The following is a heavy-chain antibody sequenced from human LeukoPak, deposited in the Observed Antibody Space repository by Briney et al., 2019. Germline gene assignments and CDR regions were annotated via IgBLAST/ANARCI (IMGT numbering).Heavy chain of an antibody. J-gene: IGHJ6*02. CDR1: GGSISSSNW. CDR2: IYYSGST. V-gene: IGHV4-4*02. CDR3: ARQPGYSSSAASFYYYYGMDV. Sequence: PSGTLSLTCADSGGSISSSNWWSWVRQPPGKGLEWIGYIYYSGSTNYNPSLKSRVTVSVDTSKNQFSLKLSSVTAADTAVYYCARQPGYSSSAASFYYYYGMDVWGQGTTVTVSS. D-gene: IGHD6-13*01.